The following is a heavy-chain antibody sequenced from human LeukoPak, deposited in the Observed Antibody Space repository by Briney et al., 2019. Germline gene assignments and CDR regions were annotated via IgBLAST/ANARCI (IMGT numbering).Heavy chain of an antibody. D-gene: IGHD2-21*01. CDR2: VSYDGMRK. CDR3: AKEFNRGLPDY. V-gene: IGHV3-30*18. CDR1: GLTYSNYG. J-gene: IGHJ4*02. Sequence: GGSLGLSCVVSGLTYSNYGMHWVRQAPGQGLQWVACVSYDGMRKYYVDSVKGRFTISRDDSKNTMYLQMNSLRVEDTAVYYCAKEFNRGLPDYWGQGTLVTVPS.